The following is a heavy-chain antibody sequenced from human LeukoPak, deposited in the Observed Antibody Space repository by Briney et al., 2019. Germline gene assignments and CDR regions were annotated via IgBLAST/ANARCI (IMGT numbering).Heavy chain of an antibody. J-gene: IGHJ5*02. V-gene: IGHV1-69*05. CDR2: IIPIFGTA. CDR1: GGTFSSYA. D-gene: IGHD6-19*01. CDR3: ARFGHSSGWLNWFDP. Sequence: SVKVSCKASGGTFSSYAISWVRQAPGQGLEWMGRIIPIFGTANYAQKFQDRVTITTDESTSTAYMELSSLRSEDTAVYYCARFGHSSGWLNWFDPWGQGTLVTVSS.